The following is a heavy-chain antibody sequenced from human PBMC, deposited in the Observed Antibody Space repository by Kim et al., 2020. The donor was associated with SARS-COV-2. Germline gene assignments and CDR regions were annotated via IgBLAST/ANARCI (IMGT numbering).Heavy chain of an antibody. CDR3: ARGLFGSYYYGMDV. V-gene: IGHV3-30-3*01. Sequence: GGSLRLSCAAPGFTFSSYAMHWVRQAPGKGLEWVAVISYDGSNKYYADSVKGRFTISRDNSKNTLYLQMNSLRAEDTAVYYCARGLFGSYYYGMDVWGQGTTVTVSS. CDR2: ISYDGSNK. CDR1: GFTFSSYA. J-gene: IGHJ6*02. D-gene: IGHD3-3*01.